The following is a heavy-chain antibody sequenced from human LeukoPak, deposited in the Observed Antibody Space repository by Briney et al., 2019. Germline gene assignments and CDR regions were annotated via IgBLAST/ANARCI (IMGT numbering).Heavy chain of an antibody. CDR3: ARVQSSWGGRYFDWLPAFDI. CDR1: GGSFSGYY. J-gene: IGHJ3*02. D-gene: IGHD3-9*01. Sequence: SETLSLTCAVYGGSFSGYYWSWIRQPPAKGQERIGDINHGGNTNYNPSLKSQVTISVDTSKNHYPLKMNSVTAADTAIYYCARVQSSWGGRYFDWLPAFDIWGEGAVVTVSS. CDR2: INHGGNT. V-gene: IGHV4-34*01.